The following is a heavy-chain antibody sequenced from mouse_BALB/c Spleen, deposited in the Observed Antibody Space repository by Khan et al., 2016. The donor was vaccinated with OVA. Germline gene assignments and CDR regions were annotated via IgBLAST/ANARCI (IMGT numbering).Heavy chain of an antibody. D-gene: IGHD2-14*01. CDR1: GFTFTNYG. J-gene: IGHJ4*01. Sequence: QIQLVQSGPELKKPGETVQISCKASGFTFTNYGMNLVKQTPGKDLKWMGWINTYTGEPTFADDFNGRFAFSLETSASTAYLQINSLKNEDTATYFCARVGYNGTMDCWGQGTSVTVSS. V-gene: IGHV9-3-1*01. CDR3: ARVGYNGTMDC. CDR2: INTYTGEP.